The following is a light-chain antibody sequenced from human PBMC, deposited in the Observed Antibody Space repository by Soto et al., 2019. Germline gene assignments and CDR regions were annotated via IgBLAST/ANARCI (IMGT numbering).Light chain of an antibody. V-gene: IGKV3-15*01. CDR1: QSVSSN. CDR3: QQYNTWPDT. J-gene: IGKJ2*01. Sequence: IVMTQSPATLSVSPGERATLSCRASQSVSSNLAWYQQKPGQAPRLLIYGASTRATGVPARFSGSGSGTEFTLTISSLQSEDFAVYYCQQYNTWPDTFGQGTKLEIK. CDR2: GAS.